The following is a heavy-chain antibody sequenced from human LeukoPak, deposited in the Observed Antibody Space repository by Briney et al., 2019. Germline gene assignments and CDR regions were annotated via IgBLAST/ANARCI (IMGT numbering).Heavy chain of an antibody. Sequence: GGSLRLSCAASGFTFSNYWMNWVRQAPGKGLEWLANIKYDGSEKYYVDSVKGRFTISRDNAKNSLYLQMNSLRAEDTAVYYCARGRGPTMITFGGVIGDYWGQGTLVTVSS. CDR1: GFTFSNYW. J-gene: IGHJ4*02. D-gene: IGHD3-16*02. CDR3: ARGRGPTMITFGGVIGDY. CDR2: IKYDGSEK. V-gene: IGHV3-7*01.